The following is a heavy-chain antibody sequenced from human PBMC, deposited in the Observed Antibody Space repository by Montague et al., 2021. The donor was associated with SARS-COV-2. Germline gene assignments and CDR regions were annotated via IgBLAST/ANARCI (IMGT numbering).Heavy chain of an antibody. Sequence: SETLSLTCTVSGGSITTTSYDWGWIRQPPGKGLEWIGSIYYSGTTXYXXXXQXRVAISVDTSKNQFSLRLSSVSAADTAMYYCARDVWFCDYEVWFDPWGQGTLLTVSS. D-gene: IGHD4-17*01. CDR2: IYYSGTT. CDR1: GGSITTTSYD. CDR3: ARDVWFCDYEVWFDP. V-gene: IGHV4-39*07. J-gene: IGHJ5*02.